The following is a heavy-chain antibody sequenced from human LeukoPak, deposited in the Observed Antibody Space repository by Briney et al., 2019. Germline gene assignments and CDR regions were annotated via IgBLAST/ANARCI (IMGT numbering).Heavy chain of an antibody. V-gene: IGHV3-23*01. J-gene: IGHJ4*02. D-gene: IGHD1-26*01. CDR2: ISGSGGST. CDR1: GGSISSYY. CDR3: AKVLYSGSYYFDY. Sequence: ETLSLTCTVSGGSISSYYWSWIRQPPGKGLEWVSAISGSGGSTYYADSVKGRFTISRDNSKNTLYLQMNSLRAEDTAVYYCAKVLYSGSYYFDYWGQGTLVTVSS.